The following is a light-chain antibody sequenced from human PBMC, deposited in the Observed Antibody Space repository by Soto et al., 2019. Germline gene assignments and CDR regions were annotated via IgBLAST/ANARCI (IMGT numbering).Light chain of an antibody. CDR1: QSLLHSNGYNY. Sequence: DIAVTHSPLSMPVTPGEPASISCRSSQSLLHSNGYNYLDWYLQKPGQSPQLLIYLGSNRASGVPDRFSGSGSGTDFTLKISRVXAEDVGVYYCMQALQTPPYTFGQGTKVDIK. V-gene: IGKV2-28*01. CDR3: MQALQTPPYT. CDR2: LGS. J-gene: IGKJ2*01.